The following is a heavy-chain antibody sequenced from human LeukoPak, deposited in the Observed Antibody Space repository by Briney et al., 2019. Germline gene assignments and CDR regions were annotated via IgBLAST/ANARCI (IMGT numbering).Heavy chain of an antibody. CDR3: ARDSTGIIDY. D-gene: IGHD1-1*01. J-gene: IGHJ4*02. CDR2: INHSGST. V-gene: IGHV4-34*01. Sequence: KASETLSLTCAVYGGSFSGYYWSWIRQPPGKGLEWIGEINHSGSTNYNPSLKSRVTISVDTSKNQFSLKLSSVTAADTAVYYCARDSTGIIDYWGQGTLVTVSS. CDR1: GGSFSGYY.